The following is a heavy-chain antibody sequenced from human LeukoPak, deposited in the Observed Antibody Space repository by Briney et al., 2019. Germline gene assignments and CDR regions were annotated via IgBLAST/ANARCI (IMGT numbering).Heavy chain of an antibody. CDR3: AKTRPLDSSSWSHGDY. Sequence: GRSLRLSCAASGFTFTNYALHWVRQTPVKGLEWITLISSDGNNNVYADSVKGRFTISRDNSRNTLYLQMNSLRAEDTAVYYCAKTRPLDSSSWSHGDYWGQGTLVTVSS. CDR1: GFTFTNYA. D-gene: IGHD6-13*01. CDR2: ISSDGNNN. J-gene: IGHJ4*02. V-gene: IGHV3-30*18.